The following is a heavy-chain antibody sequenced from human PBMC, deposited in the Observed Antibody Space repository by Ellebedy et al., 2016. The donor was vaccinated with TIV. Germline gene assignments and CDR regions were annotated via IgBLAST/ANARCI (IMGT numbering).Heavy chain of an antibody. CDR3: ARDHPILRGGFDY. D-gene: IGHD3-10*01. CDR1: GYTFTSYY. CDR2: ISAYNGNT. J-gene: IGHJ4*02. V-gene: IGHV1-18*04. Sequence: ASVKVSXXASGYTFTSYYMHWVRQAPGQGLEWMGWISAYNGNTNYAQKLQGRVTMTTDTSTSTAYMELRSLRSDDTAVYYCARDHPILRGGFDYWGQGTLVTVSS.